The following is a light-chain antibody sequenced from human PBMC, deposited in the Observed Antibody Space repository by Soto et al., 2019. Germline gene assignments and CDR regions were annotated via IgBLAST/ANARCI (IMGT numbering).Light chain of an antibody. CDR2: WAS. CDR1: QSLLFSSNNRNF. CDR3: QQCYITVPVT. V-gene: IGKV4-1*01. Sequence: DILMTQSPDSLAVSLGERATINCRSSQSLLFSSNNRNFLAWYQQKPGQPPKLLIYWASTRESGVPDRFHGSGSGTNFTLTISSLQAEDVAIYYCQQCYITVPVTFGGGTKVDIK. J-gene: IGKJ4*01.